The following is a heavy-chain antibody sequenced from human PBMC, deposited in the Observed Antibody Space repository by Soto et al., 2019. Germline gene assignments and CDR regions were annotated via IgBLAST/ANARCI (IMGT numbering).Heavy chain of an antibody. Sequence: TSETLSLTCTVSGGSVSSGSYYWSWIRQPPGKGLEWIGYIYYSGSTNYNPSLKSRVTISVDTSKNQFSLKLSSVTAADTAVYYSARARWNYRQNWLDPWGQGTLVTVYS. CDR2: IYYSGST. CDR1: GGSVSSGSYY. CDR3: ARARWNYRQNWLDP. D-gene: IGHD1-7*01. V-gene: IGHV4-61*01. J-gene: IGHJ5*02.